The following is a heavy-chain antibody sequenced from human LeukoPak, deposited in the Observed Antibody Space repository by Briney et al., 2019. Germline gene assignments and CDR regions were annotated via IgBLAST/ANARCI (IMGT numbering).Heavy chain of an antibody. CDR1: GGSISSYY. D-gene: IGHD6-19*01. Sequence: SEALSLTCTVSGGSISSYYWSWIRQPPGKGLEWIGYIYYSGSTNYNPSLKSRVTISVDTSKNQFSLKLSSVTAADTAVYYCARVNKDGSGWYDGFDYWGQGTLVTVSS. J-gene: IGHJ4*02. V-gene: IGHV4-59*01. CDR3: ARVNKDGSGWYDGFDY. CDR2: IYYSGST.